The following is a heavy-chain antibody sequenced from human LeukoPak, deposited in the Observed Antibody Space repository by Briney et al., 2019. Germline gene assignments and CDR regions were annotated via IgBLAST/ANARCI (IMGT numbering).Heavy chain of an antibody. J-gene: IGHJ4*02. Sequence: PSETLSLTCAVYGGSFSGYYWSWIRQPPGKGLEWIGEINHSGSTNYNPSLKSRVTISVDTSKNQFSLKLSSVTAADTAVYYCARGRSPQGYCSSTSCHYVDYWGQGTLVTVSS. CDR3: ARGRSPQGYCSSTSCHYVDY. V-gene: IGHV4-34*01. D-gene: IGHD2-2*01. CDR1: GGSFSGYY. CDR2: INHSGST.